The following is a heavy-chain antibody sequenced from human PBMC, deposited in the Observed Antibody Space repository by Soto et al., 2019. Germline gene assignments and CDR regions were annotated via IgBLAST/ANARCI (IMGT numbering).Heavy chain of an antibody. D-gene: IGHD3-16*01. CDR2: IYSDDHRT. V-gene: IGHV3-NL1*01. J-gene: IGHJ4*02. Sequence: QVQLVESGGGVVQPGKSLRLSCAASGFTLSSNGMHWVRQAPGEGLEWVSGIYSDDHRTAYADSVKGRFTISRDDAKNSLYLQMNSLRPEDTAFYYCIKDTTPGGLDYWGRPILVTVSS. CDR1: GFTLSSNG. CDR3: IKDTTPGGLDY.